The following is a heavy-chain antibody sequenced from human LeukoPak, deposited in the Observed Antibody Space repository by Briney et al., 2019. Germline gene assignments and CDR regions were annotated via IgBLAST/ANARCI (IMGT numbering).Heavy chain of an antibody. V-gene: IGHV3-23*01. Sequence: GGSLRLSCAASGFTFSSYAMSWVRQAPGKGLEWVSAIGGSGGSTYYADSVKGRFTISRDNSKNTLYPQMNSLRAEDTAVYYCAKAYYYDSSGYYFDYWGQGTLVTVSS. J-gene: IGHJ4*02. D-gene: IGHD3-22*01. CDR3: AKAYYYDSSGYYFDY. CDR2: IGGSGGST. CDR1: GFTFSSYA.